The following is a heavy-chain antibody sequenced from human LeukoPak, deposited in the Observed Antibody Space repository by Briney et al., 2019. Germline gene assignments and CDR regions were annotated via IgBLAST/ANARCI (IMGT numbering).Heavy chain of an antibody. J-gene: IGHJ4*02. D-gene: IGHD6-19*01. CDR1: GGSISSGSYY. Sequence: SQTLSLTCTVSGGSISSGSYYWSWLRQPAGKGLEWIGRIYTSGSTNYNPSLKSRVTISVDTSKNQFSLKLTSVTAADTATYYCARETSLAGFASGLGLNYWGQGILVTVSS. CDR3: ARETSLAGFASGLGLNY. V-gene: IGHV4-61*02. CDR2: IYTSGST.